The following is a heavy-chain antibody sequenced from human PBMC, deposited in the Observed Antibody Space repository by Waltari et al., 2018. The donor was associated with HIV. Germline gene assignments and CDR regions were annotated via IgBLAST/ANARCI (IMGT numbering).Heavy chain of an antibody. CDR1: RYTLTDHY. CDR3: ATGCGYGSWDLGDY. V-gene: IGHV1-2*06. Sequence: QMQPVQSGAEVKKPGASVKVSCKAYRYTLTDHYMHWARQAPGEGLEEMGRINPRSGATDYAQKLQVRVTMTRDTSVSTSRMKLSRLASDDTAVYCCATGCGYGSWDLGDYWGHGARVTVSS. D-gene: IGHD1-26*01. CDR2: INPRSGAT. J-gene: IGHJ4*01.